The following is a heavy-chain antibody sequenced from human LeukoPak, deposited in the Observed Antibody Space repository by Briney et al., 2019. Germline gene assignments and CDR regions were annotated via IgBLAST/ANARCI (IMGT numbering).Heavy chain of an antibody. CDR3: AKEKYSSSSNWFDP. J-gene: IGHJ5*02. Sequence: GGSLRLSCAASGFTFSSYSMNWVRQAPGKGLEWVSSISSSSSYIYYADSVKGRFTISRDNAKNSLYLQMNSLRAEDTAVYYCAKEKYSSSSNWFDPWGQGTLVTVSS. D-gene: IGHD6-13*01. V-gene: IGHV3-21*04. CDR1: GFTFSSYS. CDR2: ISSSSSYI.